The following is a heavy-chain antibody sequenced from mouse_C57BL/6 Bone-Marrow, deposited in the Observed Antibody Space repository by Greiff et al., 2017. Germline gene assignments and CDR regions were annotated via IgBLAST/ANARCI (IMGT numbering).Heavy chain of an antibody. J-gene: IGHJ2*01. CDR3: ARSPLQLSLRWCYFDY. Sequence: VQLQQSGAELAKPGASVKLSCKASGYTFTSYWMHWVKQRPGQGLEWIGYINPSSGYTKYNQKFKDKATLTADKSSSTAYMQLSSLTYEDSAVYYCARSPLQLSLRWCYFDYWGQGTTLTVSS. V-gene: IGHV1-7*01. CDR1: GYTFTSYW. CDR2: INPSSGYT. D-gene: IGHD3-2*02.